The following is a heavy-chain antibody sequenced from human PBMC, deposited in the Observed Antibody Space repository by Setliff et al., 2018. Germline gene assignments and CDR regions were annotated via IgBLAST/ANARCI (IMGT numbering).Heavy chain of an antibody. CDR3: ASANTTGYYYFDY. J-gene: IGHJ4*02. D-gene: IGHD1-26*01. V-gene: IGHV3-21*01. CDR2: ISSTSTYI. CDR1: GFTFSSHS. Sequence: GESLKISCAGSGFTFSSHSMNWVRQAPGKGLEWVSSISSTSTYIYYADSVKGRFTISRDNAKNSVYLQMNSLRAEDTAVYYCASANTTGYYYFDYWGQGTLVTVSS.